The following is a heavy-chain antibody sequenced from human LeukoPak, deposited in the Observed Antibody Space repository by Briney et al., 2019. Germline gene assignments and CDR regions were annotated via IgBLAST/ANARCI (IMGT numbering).Heavy chain of an antibody. CDR2: INHSGST. CDR1: GFTFSNYG. J-gene: IGHJ4*02. V-gene: IGHV4-34*01. CDR3: ARHSGYDFYYFDY. D-gene: IGHD5-12*01. Sequence: GSLRLSCAASGFTFSNYGMNWIRQPPGKGLEWIGEINHSGSTNYNPSLKSRVTISVDTSKNQFSLKLSSVTAADTAVYYCARHSGYDFYYFDYWGQGTLVTVSS.